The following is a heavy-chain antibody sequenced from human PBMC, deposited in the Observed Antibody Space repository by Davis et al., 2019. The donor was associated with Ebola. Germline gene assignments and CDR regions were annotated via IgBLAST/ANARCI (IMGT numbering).Heavy chain of an antibody. CDR2: ISYDGSDQ. Sequence: GESLKISCAASGFTFSSYGMHWVRQAPGRGLEWVAAISYDGSDQYYAHSVKGRFTIPRDNSKNTLYLQMSSLRGDDTAVYYCARDVLEVVVITVYNFYGMDVWGRGTTVTVSS. CDR3: ARDVLEVVVITVYNFYGMDV. D-gene: IGHD3-22*01. CDR1: GFTFSSYG. V-gene: IGHV3-30*03. J-gene: IGHJ6*02.